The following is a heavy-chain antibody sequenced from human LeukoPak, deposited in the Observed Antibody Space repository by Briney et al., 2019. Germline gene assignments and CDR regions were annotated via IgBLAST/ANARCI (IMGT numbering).Heavy chain of an antibody. V-gene: IGHV3-23*01. CDR1: GFTFSSYG. J-gene: IGHJ4*02. CDR3: AKDYGGDYVWGSQLGFDY. Sequence: GGPLRLSCAASGFTFSSYGMSWVRQAPGKGLEWVSAISGSGGSTYYADSVKGRFTISRDNSKNTLYLQMNSLRAEDTAVYYCAKDYGGDYVWGSQLGFDYWGQGTLVTVSS. CDR2: ISGSGGST. D-gene: IGHD3-16*01.